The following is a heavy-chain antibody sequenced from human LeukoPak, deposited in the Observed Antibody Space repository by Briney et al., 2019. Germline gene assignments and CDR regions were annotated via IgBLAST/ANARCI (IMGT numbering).Heavy chain of an antibody. CDR3: AKDAKYVFFDY. V-gene: IGHV3-23*01. D-gene: IGHD4/OR15-4a*01. J-gene: IGHJ4*02. CDR2: ISGSGGST. CDR1: GFTFSSYG. Sequence: GRSLRPSCAASGFTFSSYGMRWVRQPPGKGLEWVLAISGSGGSTYYADSVKGRFTVSRENSKNTLYLQMNSLRAEDTAVYYCAKDAKYVFFDYWGQGTLVTVSS.